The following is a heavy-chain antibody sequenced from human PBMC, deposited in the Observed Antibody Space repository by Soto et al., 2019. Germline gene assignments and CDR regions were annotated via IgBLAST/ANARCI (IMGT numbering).Heavy chain of an antibody. CDR2: IRSKANSYAT. V-gene: IGHV3-73*01. CDR3: TRWGKVREYVDYYSYYGMDV. Sequence: GGSLRLSCAASGFTFSGSAMHWVRQASGKGLEWVGRIRSKANSYATAYAASVKGRFTISRDDSKNTAYLQMNSLKTEDTAVYYCTRWGKVREYVDYYSYYGMDVWGQGTTVTVSS. CDR1: GFTFSGSA. D-gene: IGHD3-16*01. J-gene: IGHJ6*02.